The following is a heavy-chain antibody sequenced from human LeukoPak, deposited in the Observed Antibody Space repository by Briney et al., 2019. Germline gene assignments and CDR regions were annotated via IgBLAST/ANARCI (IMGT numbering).Heavy chain of an antibody. CDR1: GFTFSSYE. D-gene: IGHD4-17*01. CDR2: ISSSGTTI. CDR3: ARDGDALRIDFDY. Sequence: PGGSLRLSCAASGFTFSSYEMNWVRQAPGKGLEWVSDISSSGTTIYYADSVKGRFTISRDNANNSLYLQMNSLRAEDTAVYYCARDGDALRIDFDYWGQGTLVTVSS. J-gene: IGHJ4*02. V-gene: IGHV3-48*03.